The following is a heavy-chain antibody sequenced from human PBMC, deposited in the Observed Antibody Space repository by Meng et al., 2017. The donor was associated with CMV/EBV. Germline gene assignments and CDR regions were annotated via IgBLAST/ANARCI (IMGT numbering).Heavy chain of an antibody. Sequence: SETLSLTCPVSGGSISSSSYYWGWIRQPPGKGLEWIGSIYYSGSTYYNPSLKSRVTISVDTSKNQFSLKLSSVTAADTAVYYCARDRSGYDFWSGYYGYFDYWGQGTLVTVSS. V-gene: IGHV4-39*07. CDR2: IYYSGST. D-gene: IGHD3-3*01. CDR3: ARDRSGYDFWSGYYGYFDY. CDR1: GGSISSSSYY. J-gene: IGHJ4*02.